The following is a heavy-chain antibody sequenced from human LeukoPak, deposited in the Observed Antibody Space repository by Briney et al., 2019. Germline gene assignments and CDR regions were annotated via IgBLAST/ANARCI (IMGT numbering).Heavy chain of an antibody. D-gene: IGHD3-10*01. CDR1: GGSISSYY. V-gene: IGHV4-59*01. Sequence: SQTLSLTCTVFGGSISSYYWSWIRQPPGKGLEWIGYIYYRGSTNYNPYLRSRVTISVDTSKNQFSLKLCSVTAADTAVYYCATMIQGVLTYFGSWGQGNLVAVSS. J-gene: IGHJ4*02. CDR2: IYYRGST. CDR3: ATMIQGVLTYFGS.